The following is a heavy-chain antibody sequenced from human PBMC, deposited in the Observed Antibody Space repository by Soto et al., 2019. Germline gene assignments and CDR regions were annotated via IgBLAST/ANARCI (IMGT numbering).Heavy chain of an antibody. J-gene: IGHJ6*02. D-gene: IGHD3-3*01. CDR1: GYTLTELS. CDR2: FDPEDGET. CDR3: ATTLGVRFLEWFNPTYYYGMDV. Sequence: ASVKVSCKVSGYTLTELSMHWVRQAPGKGLEWMGGFDPEDGETIYAQKFQGRATMTEDTSTDTAYMELSSLRSEDTAVYYCATTLGVRFLEWFNPTYYYGMDVWGQGTTVTVSS. V-gene: IGHV1-24*01.